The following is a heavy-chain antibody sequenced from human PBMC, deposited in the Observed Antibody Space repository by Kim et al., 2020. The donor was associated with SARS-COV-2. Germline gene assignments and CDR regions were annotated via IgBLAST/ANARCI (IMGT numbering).Heavy chain of an antibody. V-gene: IGHV3-30*01. D-gene: IGHD6-13*01. CDR3: ARLNKRIAAAG. CDR2: K. J-gene: IGHJ4*02. Sequence: KYYADSVKGRFTISRDNSKNTLYLQMNSLRAEDTAVYYCARLNKRIAAAGWGQGTLVTVSS.